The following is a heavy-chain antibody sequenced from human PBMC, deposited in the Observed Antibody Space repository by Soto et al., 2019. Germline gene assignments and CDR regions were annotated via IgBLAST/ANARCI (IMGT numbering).Heavy chain of an antibody. CDR1: GYTFTNYG. V-gene: IGHV1-69*05. J-gene: IGHJ2*01. CDR2: IIPIFGTA. CDR3: ARGGSLYWYFDL. Sequence: SVKVSCKASGYTFTNYGISWVRQAPGQGLEWMGGIIPIFGTANYAQKFQGRVTITRDTSASTAYMELSSLRSEDTAVYYCARGGSLYWYFDLWGRGTLVTVSS. D-gene: IGHD1-26*01.